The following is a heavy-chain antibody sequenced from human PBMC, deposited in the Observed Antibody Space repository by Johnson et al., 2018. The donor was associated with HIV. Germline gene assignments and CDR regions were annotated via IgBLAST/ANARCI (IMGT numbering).Heavy chain of an antibody. V-gene: IGHV3-15*01. Sequence: VQLVESGGGLVKPGGSLTLSCAASGFIFSHAWMSWVRQAPGKGLEWVGRIKRESDGGTRDYAAPVKGRFTISRDDSKNTLFLQMNSLKIDDTAVYSCTRGVNSEGGSIWGQGTMVTVSS. J-gene: IGHJ3*02. D-gene: IGHD3-16*01. CDR3: TRGVNSEGGSI. CDR2: IKRESDGGTR. CDR1: GFIFSHAW.